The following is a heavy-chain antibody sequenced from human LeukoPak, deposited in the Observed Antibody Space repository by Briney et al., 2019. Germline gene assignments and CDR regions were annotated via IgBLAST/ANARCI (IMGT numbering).Heavy chain of an antibody. J-gene: IGHJ6*03. CDR3: ARNRGSTVITDHYYYYYMDV. D-gene: IGHD4-11*01. V-gene: IGHV4-4*07. CDR1: GGSFSSYY. CDR2: IYTSGST. Sequence: SETLSLTCTVSGGSFSSYYWSWIRQPAGKGLEWIGRIYTSGSTDYNPSLKSRVTMSVDTSKNQFSLKLSSVTAADTAVYYCARNRGSTVITDHYYYYYMDVWGKGTTVTVSS.